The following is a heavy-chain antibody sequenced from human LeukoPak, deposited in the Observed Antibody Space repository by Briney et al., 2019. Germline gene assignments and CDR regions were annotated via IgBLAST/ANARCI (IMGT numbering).Heavy chain of an antibody. CDR2: ISYDGSNK. D-gene: IGHD3-22*01. CDR3: AKASRGRITMIVVVLYGMDV. J-gene: IGHJ6*02. V-gene: IGHV3-30*18. CDR1: GFTFSSYG. Sequence: GGSLRLSCAASGFTFSSYGMHWVRQAPGKGLEWVAVISYDGSNKYYADSVKGRFTISRDNSKNTLYLQMNSLRAEDTAVYYCAKASRGRITMIVVVLYGMDVWGQGTTVTVSS.